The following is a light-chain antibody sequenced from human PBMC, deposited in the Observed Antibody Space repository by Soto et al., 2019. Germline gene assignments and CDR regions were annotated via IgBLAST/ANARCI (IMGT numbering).Light chain of an antibody. CDR1: SGHSSYA. J-gene: IGLJ3*02. CDR3: QTWGTGIRV. Sequence: QAVVTQSPSASASLGASVKLTCTLSSGHSSYAIAWHQQQPEKGPRYLMKVNSDGSHSKGDGIPDRFSGSSSGAERYLFISSLQSEDEADYYCQTWGTGIRVFGGGTKLTVL. CDR2: VNSDGSH. V-gene: IGLV4-69*01.